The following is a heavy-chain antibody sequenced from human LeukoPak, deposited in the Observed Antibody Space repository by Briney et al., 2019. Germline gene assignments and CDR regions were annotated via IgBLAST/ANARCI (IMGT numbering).Heavy chain of an antibody. J-gene: IGHJ5*02. CDR2: IYTSGST. V-gene: IGHV4-4*07. CDR1: GDSISSYY. Sequence: SETLSLTCTVSGDSISSYYWSWIRQPAGKGLEWIGRIYTSGSTNYNPSLKSRVTMSVDTSKNQFSLKLSSVTAADTAVYYCARDLVPPTHYVGFDPWGQGTLVTVSS. D-gene: IGHD3-10*02. CDR3: ARDLVPPTHYVGFDP.